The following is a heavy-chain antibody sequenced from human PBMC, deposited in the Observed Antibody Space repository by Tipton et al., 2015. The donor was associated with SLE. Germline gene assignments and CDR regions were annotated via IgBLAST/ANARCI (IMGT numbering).Heavy chain of an antibody. CDR2: IWYDGSNK. V-gene: IGHV3-33*01. CDR1: GFTFSSYG. J-gene: IGHJ4*02. D-gene: IGHD3-22*01. Sequence: SLRLSCAASGFTFSSYGMHWVRQAPGKGLEWVAVIWYDGSNKYYADSVKGRFTISRDNSKNTLYLQMNSLRAEDTAVYYCARGASYYYDSSGYFYVGFFDYWGQVTLVTVSS. CDR3: ARGASYYYDSSGYFYVGFFDY.